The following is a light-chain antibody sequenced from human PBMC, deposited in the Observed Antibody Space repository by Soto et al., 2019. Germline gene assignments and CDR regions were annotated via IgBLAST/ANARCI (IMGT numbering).Light chain of an antibody. CDR3: HQRSDWPPLT. CDR2: DAS. V-gene: IGKV3-11*01. CDR1: RSVSSN. Sequence: ENVLTQSPATLSLSPGERATLSCRASRSVSSNLAWYQQQPGQAPRLLIYDASNRATGIPARFSGSGSGTDFTLTISSLEPEDFAVYYCHQRSDWPPLTYGGGTKVEIK. J-gene: IGKJ4*01.